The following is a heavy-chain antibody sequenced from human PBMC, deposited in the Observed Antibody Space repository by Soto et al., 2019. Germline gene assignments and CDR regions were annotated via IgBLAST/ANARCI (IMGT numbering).Heavy chain of an antibody. V-gene: IGHV3-23*01. J-gene: IGHJ4*02. CDR3: AKNQERELPRVIDF. D-gene: IGHD1-7*01. CDR1: GLTFSNYA. CDR2: MSGSSSTT. Sequence: GGSLRLSCATSGLTFSNYAMSWVRQAPGGGLEWVSSMSGSSSTTYYADSVKGRFTISRDRSKNTLYLQMSSLRAEDTALYYCAKNQERELPRVIDFWGQGTLVTV.